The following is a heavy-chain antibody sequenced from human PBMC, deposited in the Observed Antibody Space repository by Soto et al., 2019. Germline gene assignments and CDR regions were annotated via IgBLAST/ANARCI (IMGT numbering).Heavy chain of an antibody. CDR3: AREGRGKKAGYNGLVSLGY. Sequence: QVQLVQSGAEVKKPGSSVKVSCKASGGAFSSYAISWVRQAPGQGLEWMGVIIPVFSTANYAQNFQGRVTITADKSTSTASLELSSLRSDDTAVYYCAREGRGKKAGYNGLVSLGYWGQGTLVTVSS. CDR2: IIPVFSTA. V-gene: IGHV1-69*06. J-gene: IGHJ4*02. CDR1: GGAFSSYA. D-gene: IGHD2-2*02.